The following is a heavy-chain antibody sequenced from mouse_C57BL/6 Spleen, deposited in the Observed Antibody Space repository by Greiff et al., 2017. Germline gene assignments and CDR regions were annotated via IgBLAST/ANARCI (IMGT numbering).Heavy chain of an antibody. CDR1: GFTFSDYG. CDR2: ISSGSSTI. J-gene: IGHJ4*01. Sequence: EVKLVESGGGLVKPGGSLKLSCAASGFTFSDYGMHWVRQAPEKGLEWVAYISSGSSTIYYADPVKGRFTISRDNAKNTLFLQMTSLRSEDTAMYYWARRGWSYYYAMDYWGQGTSVTVSS. CDR3: ARRGWSYYYAMDY. D-gene: IGHD2-3*01. V-gene: IGHV5-17*01.